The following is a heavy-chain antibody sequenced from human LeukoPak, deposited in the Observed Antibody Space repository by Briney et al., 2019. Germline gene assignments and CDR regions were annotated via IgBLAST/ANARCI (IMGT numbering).Heavy chain of an antibody. J-gene: IGHJ4*02. Sequence: ASVKVSCKASGYTFTSYDINWVRQATGQGLEWMGWMNPNSGNTGYAQKFQGRVTMTRNTSISTAYMELSSLRSEDTAVYYCATRGALKRGGSCFDYWGQGTLVTVSS. CDR2: MNPNSGNT. CDR1: GYTFTSYD. V-gene: IGHV1-8*02. D-gene: IGHD2-15*01. CDR3: ATRGALKRGGSCFDY.